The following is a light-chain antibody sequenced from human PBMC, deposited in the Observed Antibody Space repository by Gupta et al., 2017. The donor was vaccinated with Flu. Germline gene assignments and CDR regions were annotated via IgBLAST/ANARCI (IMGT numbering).Light chain of an antibody. Sequence: QSVLTQPPSASGTPGQRVTISCSGSSSNIGSNYVYWYQQFPGTAPKLLIYRKDQRPSGVPDRFSGSKSGTSASLAISGLRSEDEADYYWAAWDDSLRMLFGGGTKLTVL. V-gene: IGLV1-47*01. J-gene: IGLJ2*01. CDR1: SSNIGSNY. CDR2: RKD. CDR3: AAWDDSLRML.